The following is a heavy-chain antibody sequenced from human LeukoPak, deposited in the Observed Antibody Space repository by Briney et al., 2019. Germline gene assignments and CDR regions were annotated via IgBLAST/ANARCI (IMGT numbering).Heavy chain of an antibody. Sequence: GGSLRLSCAASGFTFSSYSMNWVRRAPGKGQEWVSYISSSSSTIYYADSVKGRFTISGDNAKNSLYLQMNSLRDEDTAVYYCARSRCSGGSCYAWGAAFDIWGQGTMVTVSS. CDR2: ISSSSSTI. D-gene: IGHD2-15*01. CDR1: GFTFSSYS. J-gene: IGHJ3*02. V-gene: IGHV3-48*02. CDR3: ARSRCSGGSCYAWGAAFDI.